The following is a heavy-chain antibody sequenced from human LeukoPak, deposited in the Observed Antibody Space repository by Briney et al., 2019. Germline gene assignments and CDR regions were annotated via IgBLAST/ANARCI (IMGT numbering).Heavy chain of an antibody. V-gene: IGHV1-69*05. CDR2: IIPIFGTA. CDR3: ARGGDIYDSSGYFFDY. D-gene: IGHD3-22*01. J-gene: IGHJ4*02. CDR1: GGTFSSYA. Sequence: VASVKVSCKASGGTFSSYAISWLRQAPGQGLEWMGRIIPIFGTANYAQKFQGRVTITTDESTSTAYMELSSLRSEDTAVYYCARGGDIYDSSGYFFDYWGQGTLVTVSS.